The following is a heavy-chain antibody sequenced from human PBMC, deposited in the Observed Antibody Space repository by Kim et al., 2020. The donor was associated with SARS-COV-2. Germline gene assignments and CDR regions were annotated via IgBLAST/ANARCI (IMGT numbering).Heavy chain of an antibody. Sequence: GGSLRLSCAASGFPFSDHFTAWVRQAPGKGLEWVGRIRNKANSYSTEYAASVKGRFTISRADPKNSLYLKMNSLKTEDTAVYYCTRNRGGLGGYWGQGTL. CDR2: IRNKANSYST. D-gene: IGHD3-16*01. V-gene: IGHV3-72*01. CDR1: GFPFSDHF. CDR3: TRNRGGLGGY. J-gene: IGHJ4*02.